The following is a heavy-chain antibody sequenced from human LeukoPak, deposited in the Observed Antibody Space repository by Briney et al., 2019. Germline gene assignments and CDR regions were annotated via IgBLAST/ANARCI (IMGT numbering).Heavy chain of an antibody. Sequence: GGSLRLSCAASGFTFSSYAMHWVRQAPGKGLKWGAVMSYDGSNRYYADSVKGRFTISRDNSKNTLYLQMNSLRAEDTAVYYCAKGGWQLLPDAFDIWGQGTMVTASS. J-gene: IGHJ3*02. CDR3: AKGGWQLLPDAFDI. V-gene: IGHV3-30*04. D-gene: IGHD1-26*01. CDR1: GFTFSSYA. CDR2: MSYDGSNR.